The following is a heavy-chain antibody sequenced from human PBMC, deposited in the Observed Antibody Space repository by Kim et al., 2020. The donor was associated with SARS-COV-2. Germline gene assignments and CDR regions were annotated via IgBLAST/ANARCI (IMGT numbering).Heavy chain of an antibody. CDR1: GFTFSSYG. D-gene: IGHD3-22*01. V-gene: IGHV3-30*18. J-gene: IGHJ4*02. CDR2: ISYDGSNK. Sequence: GGSLRLSCAASGFTFSSYGMHWVRQAPGKGLEWVAVISYDGSNKYYADSVKGRFTISRDNSKNTLYLQMNSLRAEDTAVYYCANGDSSGYYFDYWGQGTLVTVSS. CDR3: ANGDSSGYYFDY.